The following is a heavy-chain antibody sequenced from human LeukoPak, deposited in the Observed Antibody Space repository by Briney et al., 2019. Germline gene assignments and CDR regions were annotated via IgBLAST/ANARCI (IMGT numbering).Heavy chain of an antibody. CDR3: ARGIWVTF. J-gene: IGHJ4*02. V-gene: IGHV3-7*01. Sequence: PGGSLRLSCAASGFIFNSYWMGWVRQAPGKGLEWVANIKQDGSEKYYVDSVKGRFTISRDNAENSVYLQVDSLRDEDTAIYYCARGIWVTFRGQGALVTVSS. CDR2: IKQDGSEK. D-gene: IGHD2-15*01. CDR1: GFIFNSYW.